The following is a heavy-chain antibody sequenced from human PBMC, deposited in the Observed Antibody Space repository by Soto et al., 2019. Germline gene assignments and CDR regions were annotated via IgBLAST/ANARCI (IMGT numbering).Heavy chain of an antibody. Sequence: QVQLVQSGAEEKKPGASVKFSCKASGYTFTSYAMHWVRQAPGQRLEWMGWINAGNGNTKYSQKFQGRVTITRDTSASKDDMELSRLRSEDTAVYYCARALTRVTPGGWFDPWGQGTLVTVSS. CDR1: GYTFTSYA. D-gene: IGHD4-17*01. V-gene: IGHV1-3*05. CDR3: ARALTRVTPGGWFDP. CDR2: INAGNGNT. J-gene: IGHJ5*02.